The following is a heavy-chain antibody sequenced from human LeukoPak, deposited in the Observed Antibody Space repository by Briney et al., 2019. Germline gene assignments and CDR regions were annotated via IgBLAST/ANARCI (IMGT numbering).Heavy chain of an antibody. D-gene: IGHD3-9*01. CDR3: ARDHYDILTGYRMGYNWFDP. J-gene: IGHJ5*02. V-gene: IGHV1-2*02. CDR2: INPNSGGT. Sequence: GASVKVSCKASGYTFTGYYMHWVREAPGQGLEWMGWINPNSGGTNYAQKFQGRVTMTRDTSIGTAYMELSRLRSDDTAVYYCARDHYDILTGYRMGYNWFDPWGQGTLVTVSS. CDR1: GYTFTGYY.